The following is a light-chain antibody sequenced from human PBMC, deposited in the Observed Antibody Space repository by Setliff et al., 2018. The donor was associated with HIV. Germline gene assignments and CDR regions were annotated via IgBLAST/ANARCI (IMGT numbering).Light chain of an antibody. CDR3: CSYAATVV. J-gene: IGLJ2*01. CDR1: SSDVGGYNY. CDR2: EVT. Sequence: QSALTQPASVSGSPGQSITISCTGTSSDVGGYNYVSWYQQHPGKAPKLMIYEVTKRPSGVSNRFSGSKSGNTASLTISGLQAEDEADYYCCSYAATVVFGGGTQLTVL. V-gene: IGLV2-14*01.